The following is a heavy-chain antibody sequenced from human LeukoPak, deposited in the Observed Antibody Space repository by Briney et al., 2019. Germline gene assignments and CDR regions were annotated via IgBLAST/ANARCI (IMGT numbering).Heavy chain of an antibody. D-gene: IGHD5-12*01. CDR2: ISWNSGSI. Sequence: GGSLSLSCAASGFTFDDYAMHWVRQAPGKGLGWVSGISWNSGSIGYADSVKGRFTISRDNAKNSLYLQMNSLRAEDTALYYCAKDPHMVATGQDYWGQGTLVTVSS. V-gene: IGHV3-9*01. CDR1: GFTFDDYA. CDR3: AKDPHMVATGQDY. J-gene: IGHJ4*02.